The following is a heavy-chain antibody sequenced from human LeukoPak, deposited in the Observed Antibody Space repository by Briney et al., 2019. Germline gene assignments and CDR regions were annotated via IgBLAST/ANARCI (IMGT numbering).Heavy chain of an antibody. CDR2: ISSSSSYI. CDR1: RFTFSSYS. CDR3: ARADTAMVGFDY. V-gene: IGHV3-21*01. J-gene: IGHJ4*02. D-gene: IGHD5-18*01. Sequence: PGGSLRLSCAASRFTFSSYSMSWVRQAPGKGLEWVSSISSSSSYIYYADSVKGRFTISRDNAKNSLYLQMNSLRAEDTAVYSCARADTAMVGFDYWGQGTLVTVSS.